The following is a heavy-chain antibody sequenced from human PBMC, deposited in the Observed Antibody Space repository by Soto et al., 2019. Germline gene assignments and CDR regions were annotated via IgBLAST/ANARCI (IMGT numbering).Heavy chain of an antibody. CDR3: ARDSHPPAYSGDIMRWDV. D-gene: IGHD2-15*01. J-gene: IGHJ6*01. CDR1: GGTFSSHA. CDR2: IIPIFGSA. Sequence: QVQLVQSGAELKKPGSSVKVSCKASGGTFSSHAISWVRQAPGQGLEWMGGIIPIFGSAIYAQNFQGRVAITADHSTSTAYMELSSLRSEDTAIYFCARDSHPPAYSGDIMRWDVWGQGTTVTVSS. V-gene: IGHV1-69*01.